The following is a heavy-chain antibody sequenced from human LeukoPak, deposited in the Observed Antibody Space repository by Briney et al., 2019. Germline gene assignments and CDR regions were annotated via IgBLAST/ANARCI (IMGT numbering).Heavy chain of an antibody. J-gene: IGHJ4*02. CDR2: INPNSGGT. CDR1: GYTFTGYY. V-gene: IGHV1-2*04. CDR3: ARTFYSNCFDY. D-gene: IGHD4-11*01. Sequence: ASVKVSCKASGYTFTGYYMHWERQAPGQGLEWMGWINPNSGGTNYAQKFQGWVTMTRDTSISTAYMELSRLRSDDTAVYYCARTFYSNCFDYWGQGTLVTVSS.